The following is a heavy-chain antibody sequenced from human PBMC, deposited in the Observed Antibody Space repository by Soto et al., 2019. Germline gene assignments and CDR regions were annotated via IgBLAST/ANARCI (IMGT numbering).Heavy chain of an antibody. CDR2: INHSGST. CDR3: AREGWLRLRFNGMDV. D-gene: IGHD5-12*01. Sequence: SETLSLTCAVYGGSFSGYSWSWIRQPPGKGLEWIGEINHSGSTNYNPSLKSRVTISVDTSKNQFSLKLSSVTAADTAVYYCAREGWLRLRFNGMDVWGQGTTVT. CDR1: GGSFSGYS. V-gene: IGHV4-34*01. J-gene: IGHJ6*02.